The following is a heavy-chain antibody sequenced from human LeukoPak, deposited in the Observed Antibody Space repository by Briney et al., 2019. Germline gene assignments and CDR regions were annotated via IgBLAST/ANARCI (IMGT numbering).Heavy chain of an antibody. CDR3: VRAYSGFDF. V-gene: IGHV4-31*03. Sequence: SQTLSLTCTVSGGSISTGGYYWTWIRQHPGKGLEWIGYIYDSGSTYYNPSLKSRVTISADTSKNQFSLTLSSVTAADTAVYYCVRAYSGFDFWGQGTLVTVSS. CDR2: IYDSGST. D-gene: IGHD4-4*01. J-gene: IGHJ4*02. CDR1: GGSISTGGYY.